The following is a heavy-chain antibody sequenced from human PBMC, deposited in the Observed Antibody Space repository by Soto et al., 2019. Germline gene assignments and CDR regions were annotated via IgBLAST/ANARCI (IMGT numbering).Heavy chain of an antibody. CDR3: ARGLRGYSGYDHVAFDI. Sequence: GGSLRLSCAASGFTFSSYSMNWVRQAPGKGLEWVSYISSSSSTIYYADSVKGRFTISRDNAKNSLYLQMNSLRAEDTAVYYYARGLRGYSGYDHVAFDIWGKGTMVTV. J-gene: IGHJ3*02. V-gene: IGHV3-48*01. CDR1: GFTFSSYS. CDR2: ISSSSSTI. D-gene: IGHD5-12*01.